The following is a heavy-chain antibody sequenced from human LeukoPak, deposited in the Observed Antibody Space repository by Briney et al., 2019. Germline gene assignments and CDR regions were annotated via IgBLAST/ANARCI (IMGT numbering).Heavy chain of an antibody. CDR1: EFSVGSNY. Sequence: GGSLRLSCAASEFSVGSNYMTWVRQAPGKGLEWVSLIYSGGSTYYADSVKGRFTISRDNSKNTLYLQMNSLRAEDTAVYYCARERGSSGYYYPYFDYWGQGTLVTVSS. CDR2: IYSGGST. CDR3: ARERGSSGYYYPYFDY. V-gene: IGHV3-66*01. J-gene: IGHJ4*02. D-gene: IGHD3-22*01.